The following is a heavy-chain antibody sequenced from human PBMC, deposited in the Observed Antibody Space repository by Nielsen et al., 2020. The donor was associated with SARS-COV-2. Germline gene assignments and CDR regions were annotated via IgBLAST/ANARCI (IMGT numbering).Heavy chain of an antibody. V-gene: IGHV1-46*01. CDR1: GYTFTSYY. J-gene: IGHJ6*03. Sequence: ASVKASCKASGYTFTSYYMHWVRQAPGQGLEWMGIINPSGGSTSYAQKFQGRVTMTRDTSTSTVYMELSSLRSEDTAVYYCARDGSSSTSVNYYYMDVWGKGTTVTVSS. CDR2: INPSGGST. D-gene: IGHD6-6*01. CDR3: ARDGSSSTSVNYYYMDV.